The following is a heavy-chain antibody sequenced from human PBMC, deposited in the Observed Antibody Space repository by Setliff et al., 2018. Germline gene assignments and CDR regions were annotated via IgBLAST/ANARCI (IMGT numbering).Heavy chain of an antibody. CDR1: GGSFDSDV. Sequence: ASVKVSCKASGGSFDSDVITWVRQAPGQGLEWMGIINPSGGATSYPQKFQGRVTMTRDTSTSTVYMELSSLRSEDTAVYYCARAGSAAAGRKGVFEFWGQGTLVTVSS. D-gene: IGHD6-13*01. V-gene: IGHV1-46*02. CDR2: INPSGGAT. J-gene: IGHJ4*02. CDR3: ARAGSAAAGRKGVFEF.